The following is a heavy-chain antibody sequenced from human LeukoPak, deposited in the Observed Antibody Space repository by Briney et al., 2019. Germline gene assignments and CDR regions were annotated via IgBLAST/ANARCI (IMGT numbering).Heavy chain of an antibody. V-gene: IGHV4-59*08. Sequence: PSETLSLTCTVSGGSISSYYWSWIRQPPGKGLEWIGYIYYSGSTNYNPSLKSRVTISVDTSKNQFSLKLSSVTAADTAVYYCARQRSNYDFWSGYYRSINWFDPWGQGTLVTVSS. CDR3: ARQRSNYDFWSGYYRSINWFDP. CDR2: IYYSGST. D-gene: IGHD3-3*01. J-gene: IGHJ5*02. CDR1: GGSISSYY.